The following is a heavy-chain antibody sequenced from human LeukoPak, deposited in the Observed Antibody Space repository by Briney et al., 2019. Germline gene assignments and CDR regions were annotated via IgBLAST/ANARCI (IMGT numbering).Heavy chain of an antibody. V-gene: IGHV3-74*01. J-gene: IGHJ4*02. Sequence: GGSLRPSCAASGFTFSDYWMHWVRQAPGKGLVWVSRINTDGSYVSYADSVKGRFTISRDNAKNTLYLQMNSLKDEDAAVYYCARVWHSGSQFDYWGQGTLVTVSS. D-gene: IGHD1-26*01. CDR3: ARVWHSGSQFDY. CDR1: GFTFSDYW. CDR2: INTDGSYV.